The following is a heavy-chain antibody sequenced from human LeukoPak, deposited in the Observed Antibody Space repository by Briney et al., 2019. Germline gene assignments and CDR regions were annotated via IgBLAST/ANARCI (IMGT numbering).Heavy chain of an antibody. D-gene: IGHD2-15*01. CDR3: ATHGGAYCSGGSCAFDI. CDR2: INPTGGST. Sequence: GASVKVSCKASGYNFASYYMHWVRQAPGQGLEWMGIINPTGGSTSYAQRFQGRVTMTRDTSTTTVYMELSSLRSEDPGVYYCATHGGAYCSGGSCAFDIWGQGTMVTVSS. CDR1: GYNFASYY. V-gene: IGHV1-46*01. J-gene: IGHJ3*02.